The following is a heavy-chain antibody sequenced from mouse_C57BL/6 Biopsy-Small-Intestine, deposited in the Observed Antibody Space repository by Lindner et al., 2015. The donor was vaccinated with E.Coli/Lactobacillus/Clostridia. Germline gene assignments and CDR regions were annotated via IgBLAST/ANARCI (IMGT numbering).Heavy chain of an antibody. V-gene: IGHV5-6-2*01. J-gene: IGHJ3*01. CDR3: IRHAADVLAWFAY. CDR1: GFTFSSYA. CDR2: INSNGGST. Sequence: VQLQESGGGLVKPGGSLKLSCEASGFTFSSYAMSWVRQTPEKRLEWVAAINSNGGSTYYPDTVKDRFTISRDNAKNILYLQMSSLRSEDTALYYCIRHAADVLAWFAYWGQGTLVTVSA.